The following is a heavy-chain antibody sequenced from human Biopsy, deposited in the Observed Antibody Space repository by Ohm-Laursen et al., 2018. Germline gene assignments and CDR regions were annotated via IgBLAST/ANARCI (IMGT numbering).Heavy chain of an antibody. V-gene: IGHV4-31*03. CDR1: GVSINTGGYY. CDR3: TRAGGGKIYGL. J-gene: IGHJ4*02. CDR2: IRYSGNT. D-gene: IGHD3-16*01. Sequence: TLSLTCTVSGVSINTGGYYWTWIRQHPGTGLEWIGYIRYSGNTLCNPSLKSRLTISVDTSRNQFSLKLTSVTAADTALYYCTRAGGGKIYGLWGQGTLVTVSS.